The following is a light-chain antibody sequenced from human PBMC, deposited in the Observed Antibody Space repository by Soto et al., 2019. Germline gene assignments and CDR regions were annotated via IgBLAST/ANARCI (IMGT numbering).Light chain of an antibody. J-gene: IGKJ2*01. CDR1: QGIRND. CDR3: QQTYSTPRS. CDR2: AAS. V-gene: IGKV1-39*01. Sequence: DIQMTQSPSPLSASVRDRVTISCRASQGIRNDLGWYHQKPGKAPKLLIYAASSLQSGVPSRFSGSGSGTDFTLTISSLQAEDFATYYCQQTYSTPRSFGQGTKLEIK.